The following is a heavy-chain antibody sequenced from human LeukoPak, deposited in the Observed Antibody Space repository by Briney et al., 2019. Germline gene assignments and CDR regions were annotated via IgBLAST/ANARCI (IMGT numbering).Heavy chain of an antibody. CDR1: GGSFSGYY. CDR2: INHSGST. Sequence: SETLSLTCAVHGGSFSGYYWSWIRQPPGKGLEWIGDINHSGSTNYNPSLTSRVTISVDTSKNQFSLKLSSVTAAGTAVYYCARGVWNYDYVWGTFGFDPWGQGTLVTVSS. D-gene: IGHD3-16*01. J-gene: IGHJ5*02. V-gene: IGHV4-34*01. CDR3: ARGVWNYDYVWGTFGFDP.